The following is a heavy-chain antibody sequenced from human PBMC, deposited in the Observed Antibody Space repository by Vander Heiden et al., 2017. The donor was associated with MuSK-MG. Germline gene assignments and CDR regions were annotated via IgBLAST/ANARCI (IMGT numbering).Heavy chain of an antibody. Sequence: EVQLLESGGGLVQPGGSLRLSCAASGFTFSTYAMSWVRQAPGKGLEWVSAFSGSGGTTYYADSVKGRFAISRDNSKNTLYLQMNSLRAEDTAVYYCARGTDTARGSYYYYGLDVWGQGTTVIVSS. CDR3: ARGTDTARGSYYYYGLDV. J-gene: IGHJ6*02. CDR2: FSGSGGTT. CDR1: GFTFSTYA. D-gene: IGHD5-18*01. V-gene: IGHV3-23*01.